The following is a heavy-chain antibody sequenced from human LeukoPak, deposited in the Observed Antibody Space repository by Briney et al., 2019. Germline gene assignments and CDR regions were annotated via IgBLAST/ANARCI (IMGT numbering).Heavy chain of an antibody. D-gene: IGHD1-26*01. CDR2: IYYSGST. J-gene: IGHJ6*03. CDR3: ARGGWEDYYYMDV. V-gene: IGHV4-59*01. Sequence: SETLSLTCTVSGGSISSYYWSWIRQPPGKGLEGIGYIYYSGSTNYNPSLKSRVTISVDTSKNQFSLKLSSVTAADTAVYYCARGGWEDYYYMDVWGKGTTVTVSS. CDR1: GGSISSYY.